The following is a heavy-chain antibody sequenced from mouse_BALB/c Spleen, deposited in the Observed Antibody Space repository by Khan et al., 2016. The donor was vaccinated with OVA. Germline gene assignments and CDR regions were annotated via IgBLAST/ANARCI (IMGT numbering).Heavy chain of an antibody. V-gene: IGHV1-4*01. J-gene: IGHJ3*01. Sequence: VQLQQSGAELARPGASVKMSCKTSGYTFTTYTLHWVKQRPGRSLEWIGYINPSNDYTNYNQKFKDKSTLTADKSSSTAYMQLSSLTSEDSAVYYCGISGQLGLRGGFTYWGQGTLVTVSA. CDR2: INPSNDYT. CDR3: GISGQLGLRGGFTY. CDR1: GYTFTTYT. D-gene: IGHD3-2*01.